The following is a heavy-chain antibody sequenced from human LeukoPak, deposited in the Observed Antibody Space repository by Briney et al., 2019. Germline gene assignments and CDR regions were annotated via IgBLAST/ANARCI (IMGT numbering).Heavy chain of an antibody. V-gene: IGHV5-10-1*01. Sequence: GESLRISCKGSGCSFTSYWISWVRQMPGKGLERMGRIDPSDSYTNYSPSFQGHVTISADKSISTAYLQWSSLKASDTAMYYCARRVGTSSPGGYYGKGVWGKGTTVTVSS. D-gene: IGHD2-2*01. CDR2: IDPSDSYT. J-gene: IGHJ6*04. CDR1: GCSFTSYW. CDR3: ARRVGTSSPGGYYGKGV.